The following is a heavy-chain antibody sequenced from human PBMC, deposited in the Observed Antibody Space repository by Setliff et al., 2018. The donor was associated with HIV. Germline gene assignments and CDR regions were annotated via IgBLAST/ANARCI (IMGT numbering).Heavy chain of an antibody. CDR3: ATRTDYYYYYYMDV. Sequence: ASVKVSCKASGVTFSSYAISWVRQAPGQGLEWMGGIIPIFGTANYAQKFQGRVTITADESTSTAYMELSSLRSEDTAVYYCATRTDYYYYYYMDVWGKGPTVTGSS. CDR1: GVTFSSYA. J-gene: IGHJ6*03. V-gene: IGHV1-69*13. CDR2: IIPIFGTA.